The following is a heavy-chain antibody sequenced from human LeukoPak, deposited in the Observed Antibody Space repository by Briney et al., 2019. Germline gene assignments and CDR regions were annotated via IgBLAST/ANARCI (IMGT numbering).Heavy chain of an antibody. J-gene: IGHJ3*02. Sequence: SVKVSCKASGGTFSSYAISWVRQAPGQGLEWMGRIIPILGIANYAQKFQGRVTITADKSTSTAYMELSSLKSEDTAVYYCARDRDYGDTRGAFDIWGQGTMVTVSS. V-gene: IGHV1-69*04. CDR1: GGTFSSYA. D-gene: IGHD4-17*01. CDR3: ARDRDYGDTRGAFDI. CDR2: IIPILGIA.